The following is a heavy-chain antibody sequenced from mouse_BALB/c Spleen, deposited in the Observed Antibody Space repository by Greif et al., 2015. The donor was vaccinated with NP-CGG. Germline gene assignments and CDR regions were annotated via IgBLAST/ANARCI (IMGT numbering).Heavy chain of an antibody. J-gene: IGHJ3*01. CDR3: VIYDGYYFFAY. CDR2: ISPGNGDI. CDR1: GYTFTDHA. D-gene: IGHD2-3*01. V-gene: IGHV1S53*02. Sequence: QIQLQQSDAELVKPGASVKISCKASGYTFTDHAIHWVKQKPEQGLEWIGYISPGNGDIKYNEKFKGKATLTADKSSSTAYMQLNSLTSEDSAVYFSVIYDGYYFFAYWGQGTLVTVSA.